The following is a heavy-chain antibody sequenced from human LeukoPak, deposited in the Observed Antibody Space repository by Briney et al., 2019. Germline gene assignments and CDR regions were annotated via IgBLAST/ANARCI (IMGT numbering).Heavy chain of an antibody. J-gene: IGHJ4*02. CDR3: ARDLFDTAMVTSGHY. CDR1: GFTFSSYG. CDR2: IRYDGSNK. D-gene: IGHD5-18*01. V-gene: IGHV3-30*02. Sequence: GGSLRLSCVASGFTFSSYGVHWVRQAPGKGLEWVSFIRYDGSNKYYVDSVKGRFTIYRDNSKDTLYLQMNSLRAEDTAVYYCARDLFDTAMVTSGHYWGQGTLVTVSS.